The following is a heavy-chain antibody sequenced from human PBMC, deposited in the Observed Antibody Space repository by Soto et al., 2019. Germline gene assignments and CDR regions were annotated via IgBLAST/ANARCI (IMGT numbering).Heavy chain of an antibody. D-gene: IGHD3-9*01. V-gene: IGHV4-59*01. Sequence: SDPLSPTWPVSSESITTYYSTWIPKPPGKGLECIGYIYHSGITNYNPSLKSRVTISLETSKNQFCLRLSSVTATDTAVYYCARMSLFSFFASWGQGPLVTVSS. CDR1: SESITTYY. CDR3: ARMSLFSFFAS. CDR2: IYHSGIT. J-gene: IGHJ4*01.